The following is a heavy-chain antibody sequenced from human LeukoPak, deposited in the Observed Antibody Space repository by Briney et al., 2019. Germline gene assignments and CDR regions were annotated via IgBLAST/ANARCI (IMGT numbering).Heavy chain of an antibody. Sequence: ASVKVSCKASGYTFTCYYMHWVRHAPGQGLEWMGWIYPNSGGTNYAQKFQGRVTMTRDTSISTAYMELSRLRSDDTAVYYCARARPNKGRFDYYYYYYMDVWGKGTTVTVSS. J-gene: IGHJ6*03. CDR1: GYTFTCYY. V-gene: IGHV1-2*02. CDR2: IYPNSGGT. D-gene: IGHD1/OR15-1a*01. CDR3: ARARPNKGRFDYYYYYYMDV.